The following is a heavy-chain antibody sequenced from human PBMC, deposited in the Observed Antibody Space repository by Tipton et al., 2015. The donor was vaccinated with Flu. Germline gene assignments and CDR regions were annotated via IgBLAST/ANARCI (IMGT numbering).Heavy chain of an antibody. CDR2: IYYSGST. Sequence: LVKPTQTLSLTCTVSGGSLTSGDYYWSWIRQPPGKGLEWIGYIYYSGSTYYNPSLESRVTISKDTSKNQFSLKLSSVTAADTAVYYCARGGNYYDNSGYYSDYWGQGTLVTVSS. CDR1: GGSLTSGDYY. D-gene: IGHD3-22*01. CDR3: ARGGNYYDNSGYYSDY. J-gene: IGHJ4*02. V-gene: IGHV4-30-4*01.